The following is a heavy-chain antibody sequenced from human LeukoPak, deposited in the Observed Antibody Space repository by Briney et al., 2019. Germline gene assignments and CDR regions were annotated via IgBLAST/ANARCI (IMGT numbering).Heavy chain of an antibody. D-gene: IGHD1-7*01. V-gene: IGHV1-18*01. Sequence: ASVKVSCKASGYTFTSYGISWVRQAPGQGLEWMGWISAYNGNTNYAQKLQGRVTMTTDTSTSTAYMELRSLRSDDTAVYYCAKDLREWNYVRTYFDYWGQGTLVTVSS. CDR2: ISAYNGNT. CDR3: AKDLREWNYVRTYFDY. CDR1: GYTFTSYG. J-gene: IGHJ4*02.